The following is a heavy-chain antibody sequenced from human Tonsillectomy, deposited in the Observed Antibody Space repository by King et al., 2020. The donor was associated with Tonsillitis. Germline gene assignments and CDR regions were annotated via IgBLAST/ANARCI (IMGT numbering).Heavy chain of an antibody. D-gene: IGHD5-12*01. Sequence: VQLVESGGGLVKPGGSLRLSCAASGFTFSSYSMNWVRQAPGKGLEWVSAISRSTNFIYYADSVKGRFTISRDNAKKSLYLQMNSLRAEDTAVYYCARGDSGYTYYFAYWGQGTQVTVSS. V-gene: IGHV3-21*01. CDR3: ARGDSGYTYYFAY. CDR2: ISRSTNFI. J-gene: IGHJ4*02. CDR1: GFTFSSYS.